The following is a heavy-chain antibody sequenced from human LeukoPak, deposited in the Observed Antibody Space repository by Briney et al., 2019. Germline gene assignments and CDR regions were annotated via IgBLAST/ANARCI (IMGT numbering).Heavy chain of an antibody. J-gene: IGHJ4*02. D-gene: IGHD5/OR15-5a*01. CDR1: GGSIRSYY. Sequence: SETLSLTCSVSGGSIRSYYWTWIRQPPGKGLEWIGCIHYSGSTNYNSSLNGRVTISIDTSKNQFSLKMTSMTAADTAVYYCARDVQSVYDYWGQGSLVTVSS. CDR2: IHYSGST. CDR3: ARDVQSVYDY. V-gene: IGHV4-59*01.